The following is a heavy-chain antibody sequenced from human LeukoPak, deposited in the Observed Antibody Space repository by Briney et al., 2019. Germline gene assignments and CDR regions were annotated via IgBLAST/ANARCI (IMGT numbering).Heavy chain of an antibody. V-gene: IGHV1-18*01. CDR1: GYSFTSYG. Sequence: ASVKVSCKASGYSFTSYGISWVRQAPGQGLEWMGWISAYNGNTNYAQKLQGRVTMTTAASQSTAYMQLRSLRSDDTAVYYCARDSPPYYDFWSGYYPLFDYWGQGTLVTVSS. CDR3: ARDSPPYYDFWSGYYPLFDY. CDR2: ISAYNGNT. D-gene: IGHD3-3*01. J-gene: IGHJ4*02.